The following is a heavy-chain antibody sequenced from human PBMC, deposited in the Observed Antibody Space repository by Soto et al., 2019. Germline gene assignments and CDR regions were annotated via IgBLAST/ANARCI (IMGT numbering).Heavy chain of an antibody. CDR3: ARGSIAAAGSYYYGMDV. V-gene: IGHV1-69*01. D-gene: IGHD6-13*01. CDR1: GGTFSSYA. Sequence: QVQLVQSGAEVKKPGSSVKVSCKASGGTFSSYAISWVRQAPGQGLEWMGGIIPICGTANYAQKFQGRVTITADESTSTAYMELSSLRSEDTAVYYCARGSIAAAGSYYYGMDVWGQGTTVTVSS. CDR2: IIPICGTA. J-gene: IGHJ6*02.